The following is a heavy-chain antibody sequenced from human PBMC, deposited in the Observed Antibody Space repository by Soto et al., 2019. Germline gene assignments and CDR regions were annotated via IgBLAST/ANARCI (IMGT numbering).Heavy chain of an antibody. V-gene: IGHV4-39*01. CDR3: ARHWGGLRAAAGTRRGNWFDP. J-gene: IGHJ5*02. CDR1: GGSISSSSYY. CDR2: IYYSGST. Sequence: PSETLSLTCTVSGGSISSSSYYWGWIRQPPGKGLEWIGSIYYSGSTYYNPSLKSRVTISVDTPKNQFSLKLSSVTAADTAVYYCARHWGGLRAAAGTRRGNWFDPWGQGTLVTVSS. D-gene: IGHD6-13*01.